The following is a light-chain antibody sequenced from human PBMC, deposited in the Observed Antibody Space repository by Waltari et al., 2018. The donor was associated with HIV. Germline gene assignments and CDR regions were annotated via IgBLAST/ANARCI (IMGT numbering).Light chain of an antibody. J-gene: IGLJ2*01. CDR3: CSYAGIFVV. CDR2: EGS. CDR1: SSDVGIYNL. V-gene: IGLV2-23*01. Sequence: QSALTQPASVSGSPGQSITISCTGTSSDVGIYNLVSWYQQYPGKAPKLMIYEGSKRPSGVSNRFSGSKSGNTASLTISGLQTEDDADYYCCSYAGIFVVFGGGTKLTVL.